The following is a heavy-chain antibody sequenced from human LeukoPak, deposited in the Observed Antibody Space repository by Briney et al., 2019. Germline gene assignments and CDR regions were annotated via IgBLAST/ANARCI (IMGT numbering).Heavy chain of an antibody. D-gene: IGHD6-19*01. J-gene: IGHJ4*02. CDR1: GGTFSSYA. CDR2: IIPILGIA. Sequence: ASVKVSCKASGGTFSSYAISWVRQAPGQGLEWMGRIIPILGIANYAQKFQGRVTITADKSTSTAYMELSSLRSEDTAVYYCARVLSSGWYYFDYWGQGTLVTVSS. CDR3: ARVLSSGWYYFDY. V-gene: IGHV1-69*04.